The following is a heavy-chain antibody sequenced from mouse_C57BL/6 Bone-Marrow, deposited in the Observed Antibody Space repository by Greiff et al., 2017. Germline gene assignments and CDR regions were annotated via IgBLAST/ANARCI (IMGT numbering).Heavy chain of an antibody. CDR1: GYSITSGYY. Sequence: EVKLQESGPGLVKPSQSLSLTCSVTGYSITSGYYWNWIRQFPGNKLEWMGYISYDGSNNYNPSLKNRISITRDTSKNQFFLKLNSVTTEDTATYYCARALDGYYVWYFDVWGTGTTVTVSS. V-gene: IGHV3-6*01. CDR2: ISYDGSN. J-gene: IGHJ1*03. D-gene: IGHD2-3*01. CDR3: ARALDGYYVWYFDV.